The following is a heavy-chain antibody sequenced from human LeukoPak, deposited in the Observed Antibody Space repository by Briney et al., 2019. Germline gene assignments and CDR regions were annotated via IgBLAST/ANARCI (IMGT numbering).Heavy chain of an antibody. Sequence: GGSLRLSYAASGFILSNHWMTWVRQAPGKGPEWVANINKDESEKYYVDSVKGRFTISRDTAKNSLYLQMNNLRAEDTALYYCARNNDMDVWGQGTTVIVSS. CDR1: GFILSNHW. CDR2: INKDESEK. V-gene: IGHV3-7*03. J-gene: IGHJ6*02. D-gene: IGHD1/OR15-1a*01. CDR3: ARNNDMDV.